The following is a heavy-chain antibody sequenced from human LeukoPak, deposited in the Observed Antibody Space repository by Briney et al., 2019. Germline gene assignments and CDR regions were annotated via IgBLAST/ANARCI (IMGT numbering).Heavy chain of an antibody. J-gene: IGHJ4*02. Sequence: GASVKVSCEASGGTFSSYAISWVRQAPGQGLEWMGGIIPIFGTANYAQKFQGRVTITADESTSTAYMELSSLRSEDTAVYYCARDRDYGDYLDYWGQGTLVTVSS. D-gene: IGHD4-17*01. CDR1: GGTFSSYA. CDR2: IIPIFGTA. CDR3: ARDRDYGDYLDY. V-gene: IGHV1-69*13.